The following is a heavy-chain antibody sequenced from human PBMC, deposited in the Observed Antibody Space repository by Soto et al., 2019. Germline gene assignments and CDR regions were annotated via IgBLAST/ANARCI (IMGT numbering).Heavy chain of an antibody. J-gene: IGHJ6*02. CDR3: ARDPVVVVPAAIGNGYGSGSFYYYYYYGMDV. CDR1: GYTFTGYY. CDR2: INPNSGGT. D-gene: IGHD2-2*02. V-gene: IGHV1-2*02. Sequence: GASVKVSCKASGYTFTGYYMHWVRQAPGQGLEWMGWINPNSGGTNYAQKFQGRVTMTRDTSISTAYMELSRLRSDDTAVYYCARDPVVVVPAAIGNGYGSGSFYYYYYYGMDVWGQGTTVTVS.